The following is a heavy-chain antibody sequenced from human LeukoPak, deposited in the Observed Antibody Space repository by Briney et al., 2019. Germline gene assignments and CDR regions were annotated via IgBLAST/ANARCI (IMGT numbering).Heavy chain of an antibody. CDR1: GYTFTSYG. D-gene: IGHD6-19*01. CDR3: ARGYPRYSSGWYTNDY. Sequence: ASVKVSCKASGYTFTSYGISWVRQAPGQGLEWMGWISAYNGNTNYAQKLQGRVTMTTDTSTSTAYMGLRSLRSDDTAVYYCARGYPRYSSGWYTNDYWGQGTLVTVSS. CDR2: ISAYNGNT. J-gene: IGHJ4*02. V-gene: IGHV1-18*01.